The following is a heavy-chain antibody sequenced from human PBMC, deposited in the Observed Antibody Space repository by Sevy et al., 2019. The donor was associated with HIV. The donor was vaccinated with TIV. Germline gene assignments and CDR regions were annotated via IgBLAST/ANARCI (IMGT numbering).Heavy chain of an antibody. CDR1: GFTFSSYA. V-gene: IGHV3-30-3*01. Sequence: GGSLRLSCAASGFTFSSYAMHWVRQAPGKGLEWVAVISYDGSNKYYADSVKGRFTIYRDNSKNTLYLQMNSLRAEDTAVYYCARLPGGSGGSCYPNCFDYWGQGTLVTVSS. CDR2: ISYDGSNK. D-gene: IGHD2-15*01. J-gene: IGHJ4*02. CDR3: ARLPGGSGGSCYPNCFDY.